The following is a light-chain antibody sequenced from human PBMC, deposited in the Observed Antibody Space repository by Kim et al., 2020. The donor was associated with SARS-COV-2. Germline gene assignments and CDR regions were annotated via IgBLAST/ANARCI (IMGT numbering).Light chain of an antibody. V-gene: IGLV2-14*03. J-gene: IGLJ3*02. CDR1: SSDVGAYNY. CDR3: SSYRSSSTLEV. CDR2: DVD. Sequence: QSALTQPASVSGSPGQSITISCTGTSSDVGAYNYVSWYQQHPGKAPKLMIYDVDNRPSGVSNRFSGSKSGNTASLTISGLQAEDEADYYCSSYRSSSTLEVFGGGTKLTVL.